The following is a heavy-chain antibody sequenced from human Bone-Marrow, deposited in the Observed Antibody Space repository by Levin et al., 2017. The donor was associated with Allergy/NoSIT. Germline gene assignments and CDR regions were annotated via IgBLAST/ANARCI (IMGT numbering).Heavy chain of an antibody. Sequence: GGSLRLSCAASGFTFNDYYMSWVRQAPGKGLEWVAVISFDGSNKLSAGSVKGRFTISRDNSKNTLYLQMDSLRVDDTAIYYCAKDWDYGYTSPAIDYWGQGTLVTVS. J-gene: IGHJ4*02. CDR3: AKDWDYGYTSPAIDY. D-gene: IGHD3-16*01. V-gene: IGHV3-30*18. CDR2: ISFDGSNK. CDR1: GFTFNDYY.